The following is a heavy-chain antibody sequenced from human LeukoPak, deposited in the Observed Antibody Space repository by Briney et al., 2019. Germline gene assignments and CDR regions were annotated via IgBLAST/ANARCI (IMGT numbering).Heavy chain of an antibody. CDR1: GFTFSSYG. CDR2: IRYDGSNK. D-gene: IGHD6-19*01. V-gene: IGHV3-30*02. CDR3: AKDRQQWLGDFDY. Sequence: PGGSLRLSCAASGFTFSSYGMHWVRQAPGKGLEWVAFIRYDGSNKYYADSVKGRFTISRDNSKNTLYLQMSSLRAEDTAVYYCAKDRQQWLGDFDYWGQGTLVTVSS. J-gene: IGHJ4*02.